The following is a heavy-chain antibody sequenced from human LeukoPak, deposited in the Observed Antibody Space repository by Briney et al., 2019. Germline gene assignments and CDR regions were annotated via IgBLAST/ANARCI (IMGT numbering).Heavy chain of an antibody. CDR3: VKDRGNSGWYPFAF. V-gene: IGHV3-64D*06. Sequence: GGSLRLSCSASGGSFDISGMHWVRQAPGKGLGYMSSVNKIGTTTYYADSVKGRFTTSRDNSKNPLYLQISSLRAEDAALYYCVKDRGNSGWYPFAFWGQGTLVTVSS. CDR1: GGSFDISG. D-gene: IGHD6-19*01. CDR2: VNKIGTTT. J-gene: IGHJ4*02.